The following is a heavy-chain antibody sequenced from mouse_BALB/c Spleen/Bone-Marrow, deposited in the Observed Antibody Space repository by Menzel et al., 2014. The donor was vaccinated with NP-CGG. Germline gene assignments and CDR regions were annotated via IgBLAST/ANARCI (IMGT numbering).Heavy chain of an antibody. V-gene: IGHV1-55*01. CDR2: IYPGSGST. CDR1: GYNFTSYW. J-gene: IGHJ3*01. D-gene: IGHD3-1*01. Sequence: VQLQQPGAELVKPGTSVKLSCKASGYNFTSYWINWVKLRPGQGLEWIGDIYPGSGSTNYNEKFKSKATLTVDTSASTAYMQISSLASEDSALYYCARFSQLGLLSYWGQGTLVTVFA. CDR3: ARFSQLGLLSY.